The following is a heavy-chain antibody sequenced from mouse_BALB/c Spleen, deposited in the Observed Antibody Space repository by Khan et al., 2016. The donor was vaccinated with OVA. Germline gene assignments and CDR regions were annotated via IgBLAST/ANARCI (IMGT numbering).Heavy chain of an antibody. J-gene: IGHJ4*01. V-gene: IGHV3-2*02. D-gene: IGHD2-3*01. Sequence: DVQLQVSGPRLVKPSQSLSLTCTVTGYSITSDYAWNWIRQFPGNKLEWMGYISYSGSTNYTPALKSRISITRDTSKNQFFLQLNSVTTEDTATYYCARDGSQYNYAMDYWGQGTSVTVSS. CDR2: ISYSGST. CDR1: GYSITSDYA. CDR3: ARDGSQYNYAMDY.